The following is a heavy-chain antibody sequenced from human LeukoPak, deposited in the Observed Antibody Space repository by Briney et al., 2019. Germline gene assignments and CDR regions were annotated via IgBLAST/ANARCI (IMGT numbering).Heavy chain of an antibody. CDR2: ISSSGSTI. CDR1: GFTFSSYE. CDR3: ARGTERWLVVVFDY. D-gene: IGHD5-24*01. V-gene: IGHV3-48*03. J-gene: IGHJ4*02. Sequence: GGSLRLSCAASGFTFSSYEMNWVRQAPGKGLEWVSYISSSGSTIYYADSVKGRFTISRDNSKNTLHLQMNSLRTEDTAMYYCARGTERWLVVVFDYWGQGTLVTVSS.